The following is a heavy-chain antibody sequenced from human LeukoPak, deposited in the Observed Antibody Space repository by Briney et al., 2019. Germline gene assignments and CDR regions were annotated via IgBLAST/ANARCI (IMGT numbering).Heavy chain of an antibody. J-gene: IGHJ4*02. D-gene: IGHD1-26*01. Sequence: SETLSLTCTVSGYSISSGYYWGWIRQPPGKGLEWIGSIYHSGSTYYNPSLKSRVTISVDTSKNQFSLKLSSVTAADTAVYYCARDREIVGAERDRRYFDYWGQGTLVTVSS. CDR1: GYSISSGYY. V-gene: IGHV4-38-2*02. CDR2: IYHSGST. CDR3: ARDREIVGAERDRRYFDY.